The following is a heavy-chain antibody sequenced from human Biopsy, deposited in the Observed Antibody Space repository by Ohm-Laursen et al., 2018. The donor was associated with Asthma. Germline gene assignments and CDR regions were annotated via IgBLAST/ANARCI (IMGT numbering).Heavy chain of an antibody. Sequence: SVKVSCKTSGYTFTHYAIHWLRQAPGQRPEWMGWINAGNGKLEYSGKFQGRVTITRDTSATTAYMELSSLTSGDTAVYYCARDGNWCRLRNCSPPGYWFDPWGQGTLVTVSS. V-gene: IGHV1-3*01. D-gene: IGHD2-8*02. J-gene: IGHJ5*02. CDR2: INAGNGKL. CDR3: ARDGNWCRLRNCSPPGYWFDP. CDR1: GYTFTHYA.